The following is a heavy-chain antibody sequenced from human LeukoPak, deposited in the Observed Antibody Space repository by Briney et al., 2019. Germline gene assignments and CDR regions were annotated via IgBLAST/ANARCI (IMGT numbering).Heavy chain of an antibody. D-gene: IGHD6-13*01. Sequence: GGSLRLSCAASGFTFNTYTMNWVRLVPGKGLEWVSLITGNGVSTYYADSVKGRLTISRDNSKNTLYLQMNSLRAEDTAVYYCAKGLHSSSWYSDSWGQGTLVTVSS. J-gene: IGHJ4*02. V-gene: IGHV3-23*01. CDR3: AKGLHSSSWYSDS. CDR2: ITGNGVST. CDR1: GFTFNTYT.